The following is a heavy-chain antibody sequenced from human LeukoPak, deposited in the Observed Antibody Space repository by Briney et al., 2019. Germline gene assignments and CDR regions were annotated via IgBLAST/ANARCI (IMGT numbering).Heavy chain of an antibody. V-gene: IGHV4-59*01. CDR2: ISNGNT. Sequence: SETLSLTCSVSGGSISTYYWNWIRQTPGKGLEWIGHISNGNTDYNPSLKSRVTISVHTSNNPFSLKLTSVTAADTAVYYCARDKAHSYGRYFDPGGQAALVIVSS. CDR3: ARDKAHSYGRYFDP. CDR1: GGSISTYY. D-gene: IGHD5-18*01. J-gene: IGHJ5*02.